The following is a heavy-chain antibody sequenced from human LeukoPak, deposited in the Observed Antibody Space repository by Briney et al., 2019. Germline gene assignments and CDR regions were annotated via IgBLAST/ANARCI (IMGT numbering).Heavy chain of an antibody. J-gene: IGHJ4*02. CDR1: GDSISTYY. Sequence: SETLSLTCTVSGDSISTYYWSWIRQPPGKGLDWIGHISYSGTTKYNPSLKSRVTISVNMSKDQFSLKLSSVTAADTAVYYCARSDTGVVTPFDYWGQGTLVTVSS. D-gene: IGHD5-18*01. V-gene: IGHV4-59*01. CDR2: ISYSGTT. CDR3: ARSDTGVVTPFDY.